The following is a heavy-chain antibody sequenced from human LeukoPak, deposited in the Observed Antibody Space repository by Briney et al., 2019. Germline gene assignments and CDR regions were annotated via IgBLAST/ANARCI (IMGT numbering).Heavy chain of an antibody. CDR1: GYTFTDYY. CDR3: ARDRDYSNTERGFDY. D-gene: IGHD4-11*01. V-gene: IGHV1-2*02. Sequence: ASVKVSCKTSGYTFTDYYIHWVRQAPGQGLEWMGWINPNSGETNSAQKFQGRVTMTGDTSISTAYMELRRVTSDDTAVYYCARDRDYSNTERGFDYWGQPTMVTVSS. CDR2: INPNSGET. J-gene: IGHJ4*02.